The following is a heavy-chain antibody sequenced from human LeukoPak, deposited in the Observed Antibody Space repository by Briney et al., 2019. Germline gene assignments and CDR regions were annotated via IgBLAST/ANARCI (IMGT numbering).Heavy chain of an antibody. J-gene: IGHJ4*02. CDR3: ASTVGATEGDYFDY. CDR1: GGSISSYY. Sequence: SETLSLTCTVSGGSISSYYWSWIRQPPGKGLEWIGYIYYSGSTNYNPSLKSRVTISVDTSKNQFSLKLSSVTAADTAVYYCASTVGATEGDYFDYWGQGTLVTVSS. V-gene: IGHV4-59*01. D-gene: IGHD1-26*01. CDR2: IYYSGST.